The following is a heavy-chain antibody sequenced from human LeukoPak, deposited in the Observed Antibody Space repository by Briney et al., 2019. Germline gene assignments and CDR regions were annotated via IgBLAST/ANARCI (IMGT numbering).Heavy chain of an antibody. CDR3: ARDGRGSSWASIDY. J-gene: IGHJ4*02. CDR2: ISSSSSYI. Sequence: PGGSLRLSCAASGFTFSSYSMNWVRQAPGKGLEWVSSISSSSSYIYYADSVEGRFTISRDNAKNSLYLQMNSLRAEDTAVYYCARDGRGSSWASIDYWGQGTLVTVSS. CDR1: GFTFSSYS. D-gene: IGHD6-13*01. V-gene: IGHV3-21*01.